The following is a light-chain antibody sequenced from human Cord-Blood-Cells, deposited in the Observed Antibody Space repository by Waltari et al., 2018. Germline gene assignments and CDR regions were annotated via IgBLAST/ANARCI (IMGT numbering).Light chain of an antibody. J-gene: IGKJ3*01. CDR2: GAS. Sequence: EIVLTQSPGTLSLSPGERATLSCRASQSVSSSYLAWYQQKPGQAPRLLIYGASSRATDIPDRFSASGSGTDFTLTISRLEPEDFAVYYCQQYGSSPTFGPGTKVDIK. CDR1: QSVSSSY. CDR3: QQYGSSPT. V-gene: IGKV3-20*01.